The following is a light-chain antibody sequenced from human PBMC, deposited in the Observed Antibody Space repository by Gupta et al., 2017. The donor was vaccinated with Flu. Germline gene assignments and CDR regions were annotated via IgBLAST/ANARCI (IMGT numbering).Light chain of an antibody. J-gene: IGLJ1*01. V-gene: IGLV2-23*02. Sequence: IIISCSATSSDVGGYNIVSWYQQYPGKAAKVMIFEVTRRPSGVAASFSGSKSGNTAALTISGLQPEDEADYYCCTYEGSSVYVFGTGTKVTVL. CDR3: CTYEGSSVYV. CDR2: EVT. CDR1: SSDVGGYNI.